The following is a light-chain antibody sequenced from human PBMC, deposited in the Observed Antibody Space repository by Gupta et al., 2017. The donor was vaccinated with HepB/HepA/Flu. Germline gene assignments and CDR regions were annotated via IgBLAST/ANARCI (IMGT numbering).Light chain of an antibody. V-gene: IGKV1-17*01. J-gene: IGKJ4*01. CDR3: PQDYSYPLT. CDR1: TNIRTD. CDR2: AAS. Sequence: PSAQSASVKDEVTNSCRESTNIRTDLAWYQQKPGKAPKGLIFAASTLQAGVPSRFSGSGSGTEFTLTIRSLQPEDFANYYCPQDYSYPLTFGGGTKVEI.